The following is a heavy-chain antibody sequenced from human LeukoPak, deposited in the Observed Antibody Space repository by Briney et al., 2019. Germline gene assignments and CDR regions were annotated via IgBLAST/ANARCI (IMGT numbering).Heavy chain of an antibody. CDR1: GGSISSYY. Sequence: SETLSLTCTVSGGSISSYYWSWIRQPPGKGLEWIGYIYHSGSTNYNPSLKSRVTISVDTSKNQFSLKLSSVTAADTAVYYCARALPTIVGATTPHFDYWGQGTLVTVSS. V-gene: IGHV4-59*01. CDR3: ARALPTIVGATTPHFDY. D-gene: IGHD1-26*01. CDR2: IYHSGST. J-gene: IGHJ4*02.